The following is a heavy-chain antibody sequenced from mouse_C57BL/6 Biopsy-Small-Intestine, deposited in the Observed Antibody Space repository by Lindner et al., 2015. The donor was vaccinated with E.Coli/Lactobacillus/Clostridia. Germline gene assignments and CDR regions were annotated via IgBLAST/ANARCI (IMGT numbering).Heavy chain of an antibody. CDR1: GFTFSDYG. Sequence: EVQLQESGGGLVKPGGSLKLSCAASGFTFSDYGMHWVRQAPEKGLEWVAYISSGSSTIYYADTVKGRFTISRDSAKNTLFLQMTSLRSEDTAMYYCARTPVVDWYFDVWGTGTTVTVSS. CDR2: ISSGSSTI. D-gene: IGHD1-1*01. CDR3: ARTPVVDWYFDV. V-gene: IGHV5-17*01. J-gene: IGHJ1*03.